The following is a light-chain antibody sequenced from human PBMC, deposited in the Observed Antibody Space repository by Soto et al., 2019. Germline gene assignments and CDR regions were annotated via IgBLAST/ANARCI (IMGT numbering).Light chain of an antibody. CDR1: QSVSSSY. CDR3: QQYGSSPWT. CDR2: GAS. Sequence: EIVLTQSPGTLSLSPGERATLSCSASQSVSSSYLAWYQQKPGQAPRLLIYGASSRATGIPDRFSGSGSGTDFTLTISRLEPEDWAVYYCQQYGSSPWTFGQGTKVEIK. V-gene: IGKV3-20*01. J-gene: IGKJ1*01.